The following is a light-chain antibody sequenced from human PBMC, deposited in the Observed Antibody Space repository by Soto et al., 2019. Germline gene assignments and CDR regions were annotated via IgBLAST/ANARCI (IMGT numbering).Light chain of an antibody. CDR1: QSIGST. CDR2: DAS. CDR3: QQYNNLPFA. Sequence: EIVMTQSPATLSLSPGERATLSCRASQSIGSTLAWYQQKPGQAPRLLIYDASTRATGIPVRFSGSGSGTEFTLTINSRQSEDFTVYYYQQYNNLPFAFGPGTKVDIK. J-gene: IGKJ3*01. V-gene: IGKV3-15*01.